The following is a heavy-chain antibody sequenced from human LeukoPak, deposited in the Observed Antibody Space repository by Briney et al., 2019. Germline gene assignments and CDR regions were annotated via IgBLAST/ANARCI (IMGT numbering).Heavy chain of an antibody. D-gene: IGHD1-26*01. CDR3: ARGAGNYLPRALDY. V-gene: IGHV4-4*02. J-gene: IGHJ4*02. CDR2: IYHSGST. Sequence: SETLSLTCAVSGGSVTSDNWWSWVRQPPGKRLEWIAEIYHSGSTNYNPSLKSRVTISVDKSENHLSLNLNSVTAADTAVYYCARGAGNYLPRALDYWGQGTLVTVSP. CDR1: GGSVTSDNW.